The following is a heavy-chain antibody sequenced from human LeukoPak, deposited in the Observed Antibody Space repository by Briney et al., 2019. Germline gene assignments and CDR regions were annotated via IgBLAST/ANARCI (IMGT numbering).Heavy chain of an antibody. J-gene: IGHJ4*02. D-gene: IGHD7-27*01. CDR3: ARDTKDWGSVFDY. V-gene: IGHV3-33*01. CDR1: EFSFSNYG. Sequence: GGSLRLSCAASEFSFSNYGMHWVRQAPGKGLEWVAVIWNDGSNEYYADSVKGRFTISRDNSKNTLYLQMNSLRAEDTAVYYCARDTKDWGSVFDYWGQGVLVTVSS. CDR2: IWNDGSNE.